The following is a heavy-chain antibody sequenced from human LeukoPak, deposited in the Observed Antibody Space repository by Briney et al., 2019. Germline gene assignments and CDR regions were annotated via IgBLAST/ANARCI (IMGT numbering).Heavy chain of an antibody. CDR3: ARRFTIFGVAHAFDI. Sequence: GESLKISCKGSGYSFTSYWIGWVRQMPGKGLECMGIIYPGDSDTRYSPSFQGQVTISADKSISTAYLQWSSLKASDTAMYYCARRFTIFGVAHAFDIWGQGTMLTVSP. D-gene: IGHD3-3*01. CDR1: GYSFTSYW. CDR2: IYPGDSDT. J-gene: IGHJ3*02. V-gene: IGHV5-51*01.